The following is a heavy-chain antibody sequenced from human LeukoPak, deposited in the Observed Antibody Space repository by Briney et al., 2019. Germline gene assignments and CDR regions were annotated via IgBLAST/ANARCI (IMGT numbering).Heavy chain of an antibody. D-gene: IGHD5-18*01. J-gene: IGHJ4*02. CDR3: ARDAPGNTALDY. CDR2: INGYGSST. CDR1: GFTFISYW. V-gene: IGHV3-74*01. Sequence: QPGGSLRLSCAASGFTFISYWMHWVRQAPGKGRVWVSRINGYGSSTDFADSVKGRFTISRDNAKNTLYLQMNSLRAEDTAVYYCARDAPGNTALDYWGQGTLVTVSS.